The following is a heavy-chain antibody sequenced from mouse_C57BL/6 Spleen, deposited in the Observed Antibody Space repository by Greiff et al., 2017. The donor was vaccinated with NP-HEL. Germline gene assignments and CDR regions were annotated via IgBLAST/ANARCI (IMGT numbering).Heavy chain of an antibody. CDR1: GYSITSGYY. V-gene: IGHV3-6*01. CDR3: ARVSRGYYDYFDY. Sequence: EVKLVESGPGLVKPSQSLSLTCSVTGYSITSGYYWNWIRQFPGNKLEWMGYISYDGSNNYNPSLKNRISITRDTSKNQFFLKLNSVTTEDTATYYCARVSRGYYDYFDYWGQGTTLTVSS. CDR2: ISYDGSN. J-gene: IGHJ2*01. D-gene: IGHD2-3*01.